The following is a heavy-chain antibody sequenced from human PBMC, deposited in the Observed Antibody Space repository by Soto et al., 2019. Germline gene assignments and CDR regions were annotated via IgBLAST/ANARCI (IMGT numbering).Heavy chain of an antibody. Sequence: QEQVVQSGPAMKEPGSSVKVSCTASGIMSSGYGFSWVRQAPGQGLEWVGMINPILDSTHYAQNLQGRASLSVDKSTDTAYLEVTSLRFEDTGIYFCATMKRARLDSWGRGTVVTVSS. CDR3: ATMKRARLDS. CDR2: INPILDST. D-gene: IGHD6-25*01. CDR1: GIMSSGYG. J-gene: IGHJ4*02. V-gene: IGHV1-69*09.